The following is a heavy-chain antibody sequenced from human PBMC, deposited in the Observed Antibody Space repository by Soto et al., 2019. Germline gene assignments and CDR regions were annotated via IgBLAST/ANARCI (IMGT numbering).Heavy chain of an antibody. CDR2: IYPGDSDT. V-gene: IGHV5-51*01. CDR3: ARSAGNAGRFSDY. D-gene: IGHD2-15*01. CDR1: GYTFTSYW. J-gene: IGHJ4*02. Sequence: GESLKIFCKGSGYTFTSYWIGWVRQMPGEGLEWLGVIYPGDSDTRYSPSFQGQVTISADKSINTAYLQWGSLKASDSAIYYCARSAGNAGRFSDYWGQGTLVTVSS.